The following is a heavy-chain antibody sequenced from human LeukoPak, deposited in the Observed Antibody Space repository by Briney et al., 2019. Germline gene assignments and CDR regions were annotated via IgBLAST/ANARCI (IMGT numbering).Heavy chain of an antibody. V-gene: IGHV3-23*01. CDR1: GFSLSSYA. Sequence: GGSLRLSCAASGFSLSSYAMTWARQAPVKGLEWVSAISGDGTRTYYADSVKGRFTISRDNSKNTLYLEMSSLRVEDTAIYYCAKWPEGAMDYFDYWGQGTLVTVSS. D-gene: IGHD3-16*01. CDR2: ISGDGTRT. J-gene: IGHJ4*02. CDR3: AKWPEGAMDYFDY.